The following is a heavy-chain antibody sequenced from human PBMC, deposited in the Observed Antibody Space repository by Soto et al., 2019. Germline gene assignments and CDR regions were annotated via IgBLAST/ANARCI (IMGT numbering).Heavy chain of an antibody. D-gene: IGHD2-15*01. V-gene: IGHV3-66*01. J-gene: IGHJ4*02. CDR1: GFTVSSNY. CDR2: IYSGGST. CDR3: TKNLNVRSGGSCCVDS. Sequence: GGSLRLSCAASGFTVSSNYMSWVRQAPGKGLEWVSLIYSGGSTDYADSVKGRFTISRDDSKNTLYLQMNNLRAEDTAAYYCTKNLNVRSGGSCCVDSWGQGTLVTVSS.